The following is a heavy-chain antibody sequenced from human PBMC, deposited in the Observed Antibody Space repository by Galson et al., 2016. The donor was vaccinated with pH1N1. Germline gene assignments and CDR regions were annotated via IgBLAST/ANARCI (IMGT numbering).Heavy chain of an antibody. Sequence: PALVKPTQTLTLTCTFSGFSLTTPGVGVTWVRQSPGKALEWLALIYWNDDKRYSPSLKSRLTITKDTSKSQVVLTMTNTDPVDTATYYCAHPISASHTFFRLGGQGTLVIVSS. CDR3: AHPISASHTFFRL. CDR2: IYWNDDK. CDR1: GFSLTTPGVG. J-gene: IGHJ1*01. V-gene: IGHV2-5*01. D-gene: IGHD2/OR15-2a*01.